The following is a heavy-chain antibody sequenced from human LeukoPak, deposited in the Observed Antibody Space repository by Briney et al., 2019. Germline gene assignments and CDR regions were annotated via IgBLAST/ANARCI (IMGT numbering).Heavy chain of an antibody. Sequence: ASAKVSCKASGYTFTSYGISWVRQAPGQGLEWMGWISAYNGNTNYAQKLQGRATMTTDTSTSTAYMEPRSLRSDDTAVYYCARGSVRFLEWTPFDYWGQGTLVTVSS. J-gene: IGHJ4*02. CDR3: ARGSVRFLEWTPFDY. CDR1: GYTFTSYG. V-gene: IGHV1-18*01. CDR2: ISAYNGNT. D-gene: IGHD3-3*01.